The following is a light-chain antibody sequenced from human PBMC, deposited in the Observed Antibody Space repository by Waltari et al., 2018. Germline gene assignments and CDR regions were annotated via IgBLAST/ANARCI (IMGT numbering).Light chain of an antibody. CDR2: DAA. J-gene: IGKJ2*01. CDR1: ESDGRY. V-gene: IGKV3-11*01. Sequence: SARESDGRYLALNRQKPSQAPTLLIYDAASRTTGIPARFSGSGSGTDFTLTISILEPEDVAVYTCQQRSNWPPGYTFGQGTKLEIK. CDR3: QQRSNWPPGYT.